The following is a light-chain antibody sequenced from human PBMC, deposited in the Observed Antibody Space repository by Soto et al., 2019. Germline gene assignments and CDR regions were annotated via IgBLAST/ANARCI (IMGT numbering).Light chain of an antibody. CDR1: STDVGGYNY. Sequence: QSVLTQPASVSGSPGQSITISCTGTSTDVGGYNYVSWYQQHPGKAPKLMIYEVSNRPSGVSNRFSGSKSGNTASLTISGLQAEDEADYYCSSYTDSSTLVIFGGGTKLTVL. J-gene: IGLJ2*01. V-gene: IGLV2-14*01. CDR3: SSYTDSSTLVI. CDR2: EVS.